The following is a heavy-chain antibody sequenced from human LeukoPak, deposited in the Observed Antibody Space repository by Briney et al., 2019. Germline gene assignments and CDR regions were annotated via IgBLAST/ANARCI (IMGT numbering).Heavy chain of an antibody. Sequence: PSETLSLTCTVSGGSLSSYHWSWIRQPPGKGLEWIGYIYYSGSTSYNPSLKSRVTISVDTSKNHFSLKLSSVTAADTAVYYCARYSGSYPHDAFDNWGQGTMVTVSS. J-gene: IGHJ3*02. CDR2: IYYSGST. CDR3: ARYSGSYPHDAFDN. V-gene: IGHV4-59*01. D-gene: IGHD1-26*01. CDR1: GGSLSSYH.